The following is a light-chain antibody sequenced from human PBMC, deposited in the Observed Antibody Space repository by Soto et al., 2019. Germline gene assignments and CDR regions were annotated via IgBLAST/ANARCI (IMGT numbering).Light chain of an antibody. J-gene: IGKJ5*01. Sequence: EIVMTQSPATLSVSPGETATLSCRASQSVSSYLAWYQESPGQAPRLLIYGASSRATGIPDRFSGSGSGTDFTLTISRLEPEDFALYYCQQYNTSPFTFGQGTRLEIK. CDR3: QQYNTSPFT. V-gene: IGKV3-20*01. CDR2: GAS. CDR1: QSVSSY.